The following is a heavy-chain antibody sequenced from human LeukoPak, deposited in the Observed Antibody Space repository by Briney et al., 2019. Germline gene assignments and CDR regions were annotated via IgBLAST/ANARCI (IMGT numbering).Heavy chain of an antibody. J-gene: IGHJ6*02. CDR3: ARGSCSSTTCYTGYYYYYGMDV. CDR2: MNPNSGNT. Sequence: ASTKVSCKASGYTFTSYDINWVRQATGQGLEWMGWMNPNSGNTGYAQKFQGRVTMTRNTSISTVYMELSSLTSEDTAVYYCARGSCSSTTCYTGYYYYYGMDVWGQGTTVTVSS. V-gene: IGHV1-8*01. CDR1: GYTFTSYD. D-gene: IGHD2-2*02.